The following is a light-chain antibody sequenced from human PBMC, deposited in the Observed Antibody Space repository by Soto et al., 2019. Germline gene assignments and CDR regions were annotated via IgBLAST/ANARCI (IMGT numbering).Light chain of an antibody. J-gene: IGKJ1*01. V-gene: IGKV3D-15*01. CDR2: GAS. Sequence: EIVRTQSPATLSVSPGERATLSCRASQSVSSDLAWYHQKPGQAPRLLIYGASSRATGIPDRFSGSGSGTDFTLTIRSLKSEDFAVYYCQQYHKWRTFGQGTKVDIK. CDR1: QSVSSD. CDR3: QQYHKWRT.